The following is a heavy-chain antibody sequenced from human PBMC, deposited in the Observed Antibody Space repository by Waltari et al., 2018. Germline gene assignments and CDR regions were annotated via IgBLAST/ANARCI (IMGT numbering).Heavy chain of an antibody. CDR3: ARFVRGRYFDY. CDR1: GGSISSTL. CDR2: IDYTGRT. V-gene: IGHV4-59*01. D-gene: IGHD6-6*01. J-gene: IGHJ4*02. Sequence: QVQLQESGPGLLKPSETLSLTCTVSGGSISSTLWTWIRQSPGKGLEWIGNIDYTGRTKYNPSLRSRVTRSVDTSKTQFSLRLSSVPAADTAVYYCARFVRGRYFDYWGQGSLATVSS.